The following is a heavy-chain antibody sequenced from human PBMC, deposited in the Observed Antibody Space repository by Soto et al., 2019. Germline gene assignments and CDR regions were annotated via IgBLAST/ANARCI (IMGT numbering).Heavy chain of an antibody. V-gene: IGHV1-69*04. CDR1: GGTFSSYT. J-gene: IGHJ6*03. CDR2: IIPILGIA. D-gene: IGHD2-21*01. Sequence: GASVKVSCKASGGTFSSYTISWVRQAPGQGLEWMGRIIPILGIANYAQKFQGRVTITADKSTSTAYMELSSLRSEDTAVYYCARDRSSRLGPGDAYYFIDVWGKRTTV. CDR3: ARDRSSRLGPGDAYYFIDV.